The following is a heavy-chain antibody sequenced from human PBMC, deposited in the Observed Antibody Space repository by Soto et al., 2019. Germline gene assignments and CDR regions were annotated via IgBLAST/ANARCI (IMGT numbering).Heavy chain of an antibody. CDR1: EFTFSSYA. V-gene: IGHV3-23*01. Sequence: PGGSLRLSCAASEFTFSSYAMSWVRQAPGKGLEWVSSISGSGGNTYYADSVKGRFTISRDNSKNTLSLQMNSLRVEDTAVYYCAKFDSRGYARAPFDYWGQGTLVTVSS. CDR3: AKFDSRGYARAPFDY. CDR2: ISGSGGNT. J-gene: IGHJ4*02. D-gene: IGHD3-22*01.